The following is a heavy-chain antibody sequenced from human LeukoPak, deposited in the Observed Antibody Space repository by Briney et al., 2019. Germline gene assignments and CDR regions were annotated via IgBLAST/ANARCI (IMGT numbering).Heavy chain of an antibody. CDR3: ARRPGN. Sequence: GGSLRLSCVASGFGVGSNYMSWVRQAPGKGLEWVSLIYSGGAIRYADSVKGRFTVSRDSSKNTLFLQMNDLTVEDTARYYCARRPGNWGQGILVTVSS. D-gene: IGHD1-14*01. V-gene: IGHV3-53*01. J-gene: IGHJ4*02. CDR1: GFGVGSNY. CDR2: IYSGGAI.